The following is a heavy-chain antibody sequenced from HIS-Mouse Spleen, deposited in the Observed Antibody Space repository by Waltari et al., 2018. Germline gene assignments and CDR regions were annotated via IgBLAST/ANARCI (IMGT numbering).Heavy chain of an antibody. CDR2: IYYSGST. CDR1: GGSISSSSYY. Sequence: QLQLQESGPGLVKPSETLSLTCTVPGGSISSSSYYWGWIRQPPGKGLEWIGSIYYSGSTYYNPSLKSRVTISVDTSKNQFSLKLSSVTAADTAVYYCASSNSKHWYFDLWGRGTLVTVSS. V-gene: IGHV4-39*07. D-gene: IGHD4-4*01. J-gene: IGHJ2*01. CDR3: ASSNSKHWYFDL.